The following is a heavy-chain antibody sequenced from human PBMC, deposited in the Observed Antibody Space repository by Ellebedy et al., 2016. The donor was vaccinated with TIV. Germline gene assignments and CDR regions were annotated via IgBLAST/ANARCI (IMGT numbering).Heavy chain of an antibody. Sequence: MPSETLSLTCTVSGGSISSSSHYWGWIRQPPGKGLEWIGTIYYSGSTYYSPSLKSRVTISVDTSKNQFSLKVSSVTAADTAVFYCARQGSGFPPGDYWGQGTLVTVSS. CDR3: ARQGSGFPPGDY. CDR2: IYYSGST. J-gene: IGHJ4*02. V-gene: IGHV4-39*01. CDR1: GGSISSSSHY. D-gene: IGHD6-19*01.